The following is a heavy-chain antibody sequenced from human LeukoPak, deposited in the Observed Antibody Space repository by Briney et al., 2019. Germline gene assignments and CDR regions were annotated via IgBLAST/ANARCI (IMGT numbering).Heavy chain of an antibody. CDR1: GGSISSGGYS. Sequence: SETLSLTCAVSGGSISSGGYSWSWIRQPPGKGLEWIGYIYHSGSTYYNPSLESRVTISVDRSKNQFSLKLSSVTAADTAVFYCARVWGGSYFDYWGQGALVTVSS. CDR2: IYHSGST. V-gene: IGHV4-30-2*01. J-gene: IGHJ4*02. D-gene: IGHD1-26*01. CDR3: ARVWGGSYFDY.